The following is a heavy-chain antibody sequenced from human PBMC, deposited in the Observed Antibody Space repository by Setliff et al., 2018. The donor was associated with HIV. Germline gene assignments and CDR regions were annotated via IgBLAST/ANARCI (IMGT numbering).Heavy chain of an antibody. J-gene: IGHJ4*02. V-gene: IGHV3-15*01. Sequence: GGSLRLSCAASGFTFSNSWMAWVRQAPGKGLEWVGLIQRKIDCGTTDYPTPVKDRFTISRDDSKNTLYLQMNSLKTDDTAVYYCTTIVGFCSSTRCYSDYWGQGTLVTVSS. CDR2: IQRKIDCGTT. CDR3: TTIVGFCSSTRCYSDY. CDR1: GFTFSNSW. D-gene: IGHD2-2*01.